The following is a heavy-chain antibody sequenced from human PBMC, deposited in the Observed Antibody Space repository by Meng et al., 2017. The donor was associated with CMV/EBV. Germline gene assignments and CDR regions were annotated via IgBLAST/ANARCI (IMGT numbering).Heavy chain of an antibody. V-gene: IGHV3-48*03. D-gene: IGHD2-2*01. CDR2: ISSSGSTI. CDR1: GFTLSSYE. J-gene: IGHJ6*02. Sequence: GESLKISCAASGFTLSSYEMNLVRRAPGKGLEWVSYISSSGSTIYYAGSVKGRFTIARDNAKNALYLQMNSLRAEDTAVYYCARDMIVVVPAAGAWYYYGMDVWGQGTTVTVSS. CDR3: ARDMIVVVPAAGAWYYYGMDV.